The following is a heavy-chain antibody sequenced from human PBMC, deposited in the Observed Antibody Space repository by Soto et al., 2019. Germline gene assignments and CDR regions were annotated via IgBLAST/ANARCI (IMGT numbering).Heavy chain of an antibody. J-gene: IGHJ6*02. CDR1: GFTFSSYG. V-gene: IGHV3-30*18. CDR2: ISYDGSNK. CDR3: AKGQSGEYVWGSYRNPYGMDV. D-gene: IGHD3-16*02. Sequence: GGSLRLSCAASGFTFSSYGMHWVRQAPGKGLEWVAVISYDGSNKYYADSVKGRFTISRDNSKNTLYLQMNSLRAEDTAVYYCAKGQSGEYVWGSYRNPYGMDVWAKGPRSPSP.